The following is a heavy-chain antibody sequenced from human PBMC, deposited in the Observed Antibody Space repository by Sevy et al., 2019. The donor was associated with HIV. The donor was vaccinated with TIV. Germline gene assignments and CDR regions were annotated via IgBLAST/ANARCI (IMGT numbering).Heavy chain of an antibody. CDR2: ISYDGSNK. V-gene: IGHV3-30*04. J-gene: IGHJ4*02. D-gene: IGHD3-3*01. Sequence: GGCLRLSCAASGFIFSSYPMHWVRQAPGNGLEWVTVISYDGSNKYYADSVKGRFTISRDNSKNTLYLQMNSLRTEDTAVYYCASDRFWSRSTSYYFDHWGQGTLVTVSS. CDR1: GFIFSSYP. CDR3: ASDRFWSRSTSYYFDH.